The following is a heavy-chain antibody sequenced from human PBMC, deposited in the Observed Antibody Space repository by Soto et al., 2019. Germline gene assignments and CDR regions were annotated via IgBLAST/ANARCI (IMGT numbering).Heavy chain of an antibody. Sequence: QPGGSLRLSCAASGLTFSSYNMNWVRQAPGKGLEWLSYISGSGVTIYYTASVKRRFTISRDNADNSLFLQMNSLRAEDTAVYYCARALYSSSYLIDYWGQGTLVTVSS. V-gene: IGHV3-48*01. D-gene: IGHD6-6*01. CDR2: ISGSGVTI. CDR1: GLTFSSYN. CDR3: ARALYSSSYLIDY. J-gene: IGHJ4*02.